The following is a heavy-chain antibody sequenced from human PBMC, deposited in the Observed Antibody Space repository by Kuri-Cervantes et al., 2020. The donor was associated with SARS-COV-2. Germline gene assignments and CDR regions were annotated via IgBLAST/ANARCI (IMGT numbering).Heavy chain of an antibody. CDR3: AKVIYSGGGAFDI. CDR1: GFTFSSYA. Sequence: GGSLRLSCAASGFTFSSYAMSWVRQAPGKGLEWVSAISGSGGSTYYADSVKGRFTNSRDNFKNTLYLQMNSLRAEDTAVYYCAKVIYSGGGAFDIWGQGTVVTVSS. CDR2: ISGSGGST. V-gene: IGHV3-23*01. J-gene: IGHJ3*02. D-gene: IGHD3-16*01.